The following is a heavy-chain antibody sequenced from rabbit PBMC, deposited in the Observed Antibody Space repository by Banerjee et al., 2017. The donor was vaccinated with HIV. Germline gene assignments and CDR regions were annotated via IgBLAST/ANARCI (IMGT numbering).Heavy chain of an antibody. CDR3: ARVWAL. Sequence: EESGGDLVKPEGSLTLTCTASGFTLSSYWIYWVRQAPGKGLEWIACIYAGSSGSTYYASWATGRFTTSKTSSTTVALQMTTVTAADTATYFCARVWALWGPGTLVTVS. J-gene: IGHJ6*01. D-gene: IGHD3-3*01. CDR2: IYAGSSGST. V-gene: IGHV1S45*01. CDR1: GFTLSSYW.